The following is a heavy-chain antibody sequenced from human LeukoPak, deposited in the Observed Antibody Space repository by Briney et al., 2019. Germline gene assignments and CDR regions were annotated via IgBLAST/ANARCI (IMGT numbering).Heavy chain of an antibody. J-gene: IGHJ6*03. CDR2: IYYSGST. CDR1: GGSISSGDYY. CDR3: ARERPDRNYYYMDV. Sequence: KPSQTLSLTCTVSGGSISSGDYYWSWIRQPPGKGLEWIGYIYYSGSTYYNPSLMSRVTISVDTSKNQFSLKLSSVTAADTAVYYCARERPDRNYYYMDVWGKGTTVTVSS. V-gene: IGHV4-30-4*08.